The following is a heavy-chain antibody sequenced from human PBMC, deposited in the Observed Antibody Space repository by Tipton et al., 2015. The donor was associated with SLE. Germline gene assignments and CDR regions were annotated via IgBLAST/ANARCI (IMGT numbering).Heavy chain of an antibody. D-gene: IGHD6-13*01. V-gene: IGHV1-69*06. Sequence: QSGPEVKKPGSSVKVSCKASGGTFSSYAISWVRQAPGQGLEWMGGIIPIFGTANYAQKFQGRVTITADKSTSTAYMELNSLRAEDTAVYYCARDTSIAAAGRFDYWGQGTLVTVSS. J-gene: IGHJ4*02. CDR2: IIPIFGTA. CDR1: GGTFSSYA. CDR3: ARDTSIAAAGRFDY.